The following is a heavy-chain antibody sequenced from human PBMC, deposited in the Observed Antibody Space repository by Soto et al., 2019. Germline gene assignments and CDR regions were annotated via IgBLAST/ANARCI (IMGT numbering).Heavy chain of an antibody. D-gene: IGHD3-10*01. V-gene: IGHV4-39*01. CDR2: IYYSGST. J-gene: IGHJ4*02. CDR1: GGSISSSSYY. Sequence: QPQLQESGPGLVKPSETLSLTCTVSGGSISSSSYYWGWIRQPPGKGLEWIGNIYYSGSTYYNPSLKSRVTMSVYTSKNQFSLKLSSVTAADTALYYCARQNYGSESYYDFDYRGQGTLVTVSS. CDR3: ARQNYGSESYYDFDY.